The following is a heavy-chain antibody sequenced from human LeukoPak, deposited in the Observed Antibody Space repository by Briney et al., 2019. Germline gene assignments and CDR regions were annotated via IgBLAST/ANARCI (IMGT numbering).Heavy chain of an antibody. V-gene: IGHV3-23*01. J-gene: IGHJ4*02. CDR2: ISGSGVDT. Sequence: GGSQRLSCAASGFSFSTYAMSWVRQAPGKGLEWVSGISGSGVDTHYADSVKGRFRISRDNSKNTLYLQMNSLRAEDTAVYYCAKDAYGSGSYFVYWGQGTLVTVSS. CDR1: GFSFSTYA. CDR3: AKDAYGSGSYFVY. D-gene: IGHD3-10*01.